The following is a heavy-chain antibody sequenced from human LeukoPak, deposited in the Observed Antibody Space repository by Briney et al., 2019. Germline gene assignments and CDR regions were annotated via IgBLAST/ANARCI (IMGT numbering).Heavy chain of an antibody. CDR2: VYYTGST. D-gene: IGHD3-10*01. Sequence: SETLSLTCTVSGGSISSYYWSWIRQTPRKGLEWIGSVYYTGSTNYNPSLKSRVTISIDTSRSQFSLKLTSVTVADTAVYYCARDSRYSYGSGGMDVWGQGTTVTVSS. CDR1: GGSISSYY. J-gene: IGHJ6*02. V-gene: IGHV4-59*01. CDR3: ARDSRYSYGSGGMDV.